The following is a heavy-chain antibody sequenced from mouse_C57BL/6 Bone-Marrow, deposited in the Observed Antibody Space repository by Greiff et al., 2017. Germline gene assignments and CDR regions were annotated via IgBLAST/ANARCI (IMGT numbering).Heavy chain of an antibody. CDR3: TYCSGFDY. V-gene: IGHV14-4*01. J-gene: IGHJ2*01. D-gene: IGHD1-1*01. Sequence: VQLQQSGAELVRPGASVKLSCTASVFHIKDDYMHWVKQRPEQGLECIGWIDPENGDTASASNFQGKATITADTSSNTASLQLSSLTSEDTAVYDCTYCSGFDYWGQGTPRTVSS. CDR1: VFHIKDDY. CDR2: IDPENGDT.